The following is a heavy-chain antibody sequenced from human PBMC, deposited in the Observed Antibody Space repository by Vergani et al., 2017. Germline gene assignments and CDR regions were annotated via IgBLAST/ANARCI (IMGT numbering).Heavy chain of an antibody. D-gene: IGHD6-19*01. V-gene: IGHV3-64*04. CDR3: ARGGQWAGTYFLFDY. J-gene: IGHJ4*02. CDR2: ISSNGGSI. CDR1: GFTFSSYA. Sequence: VQLVESGGGLVQPGGSLRLSCSASGFTFSSYAMHWVRQAPGKGLEYVSAISSNGGSIYYADSVKGRFTISRDNAKNSLYLQMNSLRAEDTSVYYCARGGQWAGTYFLFDYWGQGTLVTVSS.